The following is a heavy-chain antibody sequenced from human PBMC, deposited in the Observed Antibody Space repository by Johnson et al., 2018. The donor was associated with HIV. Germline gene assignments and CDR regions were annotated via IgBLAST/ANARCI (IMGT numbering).Heavy chain of an antibody. Sequence: VQLVESGGGLVQPERSLRLSCAASGFTFSSYDMHWVRQATGKGLEWVSAIGTAGDTYYPGSVKGRFTISRENAKNSLYLQMNSLRAGDTAVYYCARGGIAARMDAFDIWGQGTMVTVSS. D-gene: IGHD6-6*01. V-gene: IGHV3-13*01. J-gene: IGHJ3*02. CDR1: GFTFSSYD. CDR3: ARGGIAARMDAFDI. CDR2: IGTAGDT.